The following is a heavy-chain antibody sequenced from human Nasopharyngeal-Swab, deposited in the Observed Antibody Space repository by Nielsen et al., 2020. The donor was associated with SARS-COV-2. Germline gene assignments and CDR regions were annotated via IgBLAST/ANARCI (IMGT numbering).Heavy chain of an antibody. Sequence: GGSLRLSCKVSGFSVTSHGMHWVRQAPGKGLEWVAVIWYDGTNKFYADSVKGRFTISRDNSKNTLYLQMNSLRAEDTAMYYCHLSSGYDGYINYWGQGTLVTVSS. CDR1: GFSVTSHG. CDR2: IWYDGTNK. V-gene: IGHV3-33*01. CDR3: HLSSGYDGYINY. D-gene: IGHD3-22*01. J-gene: IGHJ4*02.